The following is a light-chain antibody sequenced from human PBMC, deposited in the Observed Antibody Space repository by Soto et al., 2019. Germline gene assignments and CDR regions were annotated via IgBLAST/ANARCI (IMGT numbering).Light chain of an antibody. CDR3: QQSYTLPNT. V-gene: IGKV1-39*01. CDR1: QNINHY. CDR2: GAS. Sequence: DTQMTQSPSSLSASVGDRVTITCQASQNINHYLNWYQHQPGKAPKLLIYGASSLQSGVPSRFSGGGSGTDFTLTITNLQPEDFATYYCQQSYTLPNTFGQGTNLEIK. J-gene: IGKJ2*01.